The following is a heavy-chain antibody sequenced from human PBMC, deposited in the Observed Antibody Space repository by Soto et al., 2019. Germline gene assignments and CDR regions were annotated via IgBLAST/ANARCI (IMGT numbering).Heavy chain of an antibody. Sequence: EVQLLESGGGLVQPGGSLRLSCAASGFTFSSYAMSWVRQAPGKGLEWVSAIRGSGGSTYYADSVKGRFTISRDNSKNTLYLQMNSLRAEDTAVYYCAKDLRGTRYSGYDSEPLDYWGQGSLVTVSS. J-gene: IGHJ4*02. D-gene: IGHD5-12*01. V-gene: IGHV3-23*01. CDR1: GFTFSSYA. CDR2: IRGSGGST. CDR3: AKDLRGTRYSGYDSEPLDY.